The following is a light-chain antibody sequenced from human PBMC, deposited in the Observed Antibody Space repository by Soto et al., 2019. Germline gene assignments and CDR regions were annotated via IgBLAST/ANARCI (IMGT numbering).Light chain of an antibody. J-gene: IGLJ3*02. CDR3: QNWGTGIWV. CDR2: LNSDGSH. V-gene: IGLV4-69*01. Sequence: QPVLTQSPSASASLGASVKLTCTLSSGHSSYAIAWHQQHPEKGPRYLMNLNSDGSHNKGDGIPDRFSGSSSGAERYLTISSLPSEDEADYYCQNWGTGIWVFGGGTKLTVL. CDR1: SGHSSYA.